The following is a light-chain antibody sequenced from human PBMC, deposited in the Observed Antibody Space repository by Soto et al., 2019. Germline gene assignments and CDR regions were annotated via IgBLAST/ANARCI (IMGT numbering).Light chain of an antibody. CDR1: QSIVRN. CDR3: QQSHSSPLS. CDR2: TAS. V-gene: IGKV1-39*01. Sequence: IQMTQSPSSLSASVGDRVTITCRASQSIVRNLNWYQQKPGKAPELLIYTASNLESGVPSRFSGSGSGTDFALTISSLQPEDSAVYYCQQSHSSPLSFGGGTKV. J-gene: IGKJ4*01.